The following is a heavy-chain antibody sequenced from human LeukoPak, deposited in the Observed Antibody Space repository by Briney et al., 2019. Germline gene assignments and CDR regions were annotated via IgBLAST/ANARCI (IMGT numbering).Heavy chain of an antibody. V-gene: IGHV3-43*02. Sequence: GGSLRLSCAASGFTFDDYAMHWVRQAPGKGLEWVSLISGDGGSTYYADSVKGRFTISRDNSKNSLYLQMNSLRTEDTALYYCARSRGGSYIFDYWGQGTLVTVSS. D-gene: IGHD1-26*01. CDR2: ISGDGGST. CDR3: ARSRGGSYIFDY. CDR1: GFTFDDYA. J-gene: IGHJ4*02.